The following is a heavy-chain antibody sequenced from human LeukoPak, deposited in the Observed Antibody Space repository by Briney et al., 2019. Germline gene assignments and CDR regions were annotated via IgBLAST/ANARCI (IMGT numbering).Heavy chain of an antibody. CDR1: GFTFSSYY. CDR3: ARPAYCGGDCYPYFDS. D-gene: IGHD2-21*02. V-gene: IGHV3-74*01. J-gene: IGHJ4*02. Sequence: GGSLRLSCVVSGFTFSSYYMHWVRQAPGKGLVWVSRINSDGSSTSYADSVKGRFTISRDNAKNTMYLQMNSPRAEDTAVYYCARPAYCGGDCYPYFDSWGQGTLVTVSS. CDR2: INSDGSST.